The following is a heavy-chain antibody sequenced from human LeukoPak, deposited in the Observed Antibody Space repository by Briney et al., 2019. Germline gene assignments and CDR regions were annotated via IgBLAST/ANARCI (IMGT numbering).Heavy chain of an antibody. CDR2: INPSGGST. CDR3: AGEPATTTVTHPFFDY. CDR1: GNTFTNYY. Sequence: ASVKVSCKASGNTFTNYYMHWVRQAPGQGLEWMGIINPSGGSTTYAQKFQGRVTMTRDTSTSTVYMELSSLTSEDTAVYYCAGEPATTTVTHPFFDYWGQGTLVTVSS. J-gene: IGHJ4*02. D-gene: IGHD4-17*01. V-gene: IGHV1-46*01.